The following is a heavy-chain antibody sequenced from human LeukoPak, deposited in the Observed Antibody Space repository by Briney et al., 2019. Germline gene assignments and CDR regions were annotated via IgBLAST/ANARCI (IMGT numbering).Heavy chain of an antibody. Sequence: PGGSLRLSCAASGFTFSSYAMSWVRQAPGKGLEWVSAISGSGGSTYYADSVKGRFTISRDNSKNTLYLQMNSLGAEDTAVYYCAKVEDSPRYFDYWGQGTLVTVSS. V-gene: IGHV3-23*01. CDR3: AKVEDSPRYFDY. CDR1: GFTFSSYA. CDR2: ISGSGGST. J-gene: IGHJ4*02. D-gene: IGHD1-1*01.